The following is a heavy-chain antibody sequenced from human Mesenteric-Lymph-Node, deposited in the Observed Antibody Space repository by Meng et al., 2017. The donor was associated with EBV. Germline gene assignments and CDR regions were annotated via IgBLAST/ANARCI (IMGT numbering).Heavy chain of an antibody. CDR2: INNDGSRT. J-gene: IGHJ5*02. CDR3: ATDRWEREGWFER. Sequence: PRVESGGALVQPGGSLRLSCEAFRFTFSYYGMHWVRQVPGKGLLWVSRINNDGSRTDYADSVQGRFTISRDNARGTLYLQMNRLSGDDTAVYYCATDRWEREGWFERWGQGTLVTVSS. CDR1: RFTFSYYG. V-gene: IGHV3-74*01. D-gene: IGHD1-26*01.